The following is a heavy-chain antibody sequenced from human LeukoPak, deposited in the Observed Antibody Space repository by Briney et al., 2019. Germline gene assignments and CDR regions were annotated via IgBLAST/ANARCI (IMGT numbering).Heavy chain of an antibody. Sequence: SETLSLTCAVYGGSFSGYYWSWIRQPPGKGLEWIGEINHSGSTNYNPSLKSRVTISVDTSKNQFSLKLSSVTAADTAVYYCARELDSPYFDYWGQGTLVTVSS. D-gene: IGHD1-1*01. CDR2: INHSGST. J-gene: IGHJ4*02. CDR3: ARELDSPYFDY. CDR1: GGSFSGYY. V-gene: IGHV4-34*01.